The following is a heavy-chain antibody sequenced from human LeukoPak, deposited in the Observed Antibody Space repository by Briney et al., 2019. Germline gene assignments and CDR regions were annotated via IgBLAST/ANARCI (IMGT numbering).Heavy chain of an antibody. J-gene: IGHJ4*02. CDR2: INEDGGTK. D-gene: IGHD3-10*01. Sequence: GGSLRLSCVASGFRFSSHWMSWVRHSPGKGLEWVANINEDGGTKYYRDFAKGRFTISRDNAQNSLYLEINSLRAEDTAVYYCARGTLYYGSESYDYWGQGTLVAVSS. CDR3: ARGTLYYGSESYDY. V-gene: IGHV3-7*01. CDR1: GFRFSSHW.